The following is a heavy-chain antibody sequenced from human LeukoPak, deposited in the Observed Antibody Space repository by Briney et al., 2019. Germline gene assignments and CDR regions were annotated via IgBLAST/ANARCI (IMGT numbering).Heavy chain of an antibody. CDR3: ARDNPTSALGYGSGSYPDY. CDR1: RFTFSNYG. CDR2: ISYDGTIQ. D-gene: IGHD3-10*01. J-gene: IGHJ4*02. V-gene: IGHV3-30*03. Sequence: GRSLRLSCAASRFTFSNYGMHWVRQAPGKGLEWVAVISYDGTIQYYADSVKGRFTISRDNPKNILFLQMNSLRSEDTAVYYCARDNPTSALGYGSGSYPDYWGQGTLVTVSS.